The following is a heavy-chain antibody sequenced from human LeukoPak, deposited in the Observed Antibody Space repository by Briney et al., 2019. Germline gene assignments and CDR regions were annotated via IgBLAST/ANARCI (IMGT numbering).Heavy chain of an antibody. D-gene: IGHD2-2*01. J-gene: IGHJ4*02. CDR3: ARAQYQLLLDY. V-gene: IGHV4-59*01. CDR2: IYYSGST. CDR1: GGSISSYY. Sequence: SETLSLTCTVSGGSISSYYWSWIRQPPGKGLEWIGYIYYSGSTNYNPSLKSRVTISVDTSKNQFSLKLSSVTAADTAVYYCARAQYQLLLDYWGQGTLVTVSS.